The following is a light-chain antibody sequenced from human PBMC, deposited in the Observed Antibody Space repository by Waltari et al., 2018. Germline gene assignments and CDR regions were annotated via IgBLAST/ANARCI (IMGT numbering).Light chain of an antibody. CDR1: SSNIGAGYD. CDR2: TSK. CDR3: QSYDNSLSGVV. Sequence: QSVLTQPPSVSGAPGQRVTISCTGNSSNIGAGYDVHWYQQLPETAPKPLVYTSKNRRAGVPDRFSGSNSGRSASLASTGLQAEDEAHYHCQSYDNSLSGVVFGGGTKLTVL. J-gene: IGLJ2*01. V-gene: IGLV1-40*01.